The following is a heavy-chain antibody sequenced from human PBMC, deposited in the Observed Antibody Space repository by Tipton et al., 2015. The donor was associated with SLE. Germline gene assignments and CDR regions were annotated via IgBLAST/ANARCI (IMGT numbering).Heavy chain of an antibody. CDR3: ARGWGGFDY. D-gene: IGHD3-16*01. V-gene: IGHV4-61*02. CDR1: GGSITSGSYD. J-gene: IGHJ4*02. CDR2: IFTSGST. Sequence: TLSLTCTVSGGSITSGSYDWSWIRQPAGKGLEWIGRIFTSGSTNYNPSLKSRVTISLYTSKNKFSLELSSVTAADTALYYCARGWGGFDYWGQGTLVTVSS.